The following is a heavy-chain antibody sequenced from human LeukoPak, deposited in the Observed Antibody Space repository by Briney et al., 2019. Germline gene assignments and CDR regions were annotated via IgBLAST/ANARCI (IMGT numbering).Heavy chain of an antibody. D-gene: IGHD6-13*01. CDR1: GGSFSGYY. CDR3: ARHLAAAGKGGLDY. CDR2: INHSGST. J-gene: IGHJ4*02. V-gene: IGHV4-34*01. Sequence: SETLSLTCAVYGGSFSGYYWSWIRQPPGKGLEWIGEINHSGSTNYNPSLKSRVTISVDTSKNQFSLKLSSVTAADTAVYYCARHLAAAGKGGLDYWGQGTLVTVSS.